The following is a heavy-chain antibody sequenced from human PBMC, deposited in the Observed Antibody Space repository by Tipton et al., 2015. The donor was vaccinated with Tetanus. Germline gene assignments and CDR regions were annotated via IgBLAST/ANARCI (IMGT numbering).Heavy chain of an antibody. J-gene: IGHJ3*02. Sequence: SLRLSCAASGFKFRDYYMTWIRQAPGKGLEWVAYISPASQTICYADSVEGRFTISRDNAKNSLYLHMTSLRVEDTAVYYCRVEMATDDTFEIWGQGTMVTVSS. CDR1: GFKFRDYY. V-gene: IGHV3-11*01. CDR3: RVEMATDDTFEI. CDR2: ISPASQTI. D-gene: IGHD5-24*01.